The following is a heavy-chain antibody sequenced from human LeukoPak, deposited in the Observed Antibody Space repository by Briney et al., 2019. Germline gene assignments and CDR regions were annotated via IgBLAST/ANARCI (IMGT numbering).Heavy chain of an antibody. V-gene: IGHV4-59*01. CDR2: IYYSGST. CDR3: ARGASGWEEYFQH. Sequence: SSETLSLTCSVSGAPISSYYWSWIRQPPGKGLEWIGYIYYSGSTNYNPSLKSRVTISVDTSKNQFSLKLSSVTAADTAVYYCARGASGWEEYFQHWGQGTLVTVSS. CDR1: GAPISSYY. D-gene: IGHD6-19*01. J-gene: IGHJ1*01.